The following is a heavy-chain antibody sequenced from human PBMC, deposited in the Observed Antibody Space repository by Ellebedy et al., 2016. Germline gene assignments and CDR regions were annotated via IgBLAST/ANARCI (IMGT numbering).Heavy chain of an antibody. CDR3: ARGSLRYFDWFSLGFDP. D-gene: IGHD3-9*01. CDR2: ISAYNGNT. Sequence: ASVKVSXXASGYTFTSYGISWVRQAPGQGLEWMGWISAYNGNTNYAQKLQGRVTMTTDTSTSTAYMELRSLRSEDTAVYYCARGSLRYFDWFSLGFDPWGQGTLVTVSS. CDR1: GYTFTSYG. J-gene: IGHJ5*02. V-gene: IGHV1-18*01.